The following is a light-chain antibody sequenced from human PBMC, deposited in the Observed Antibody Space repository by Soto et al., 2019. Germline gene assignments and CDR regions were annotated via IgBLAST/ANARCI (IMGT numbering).Light chain of an antibody. CDR1: QSISSW. V-gene: IGKV1-5*03. CDR2: KTF. J-gene: IGKJ2*01. CDR3: QQYNSFPYT. Sequence: DIQMTQSPSTLSESVGDRVTITCRASQSISSWLAWYQQKPGKAPKLLIYKTFNLESGVPSRFSGSGSGTDFTLSVSSLQPDDFATYYCQQYNSFPYTFGQGTKLEIK.